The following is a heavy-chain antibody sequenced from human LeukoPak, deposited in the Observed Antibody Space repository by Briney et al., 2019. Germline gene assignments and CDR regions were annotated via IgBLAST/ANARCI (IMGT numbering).Heavy chain of an antibody. Sequence: ASVKVSCKASGYTFTSYGISWVRQAPGQGLEWMGWISAYNGNTNYAQKLQGRVTTTTDTSTSTAYMELRSLRSDDTAVYYCARDSRYCSGGSCYSGVRWFDPWGQGTLVTVSS. CDR3: ARDSRYCSGGSCYSGVRWFDP. CDR1: GYTFTSYG. V-gene: IGHV1-18*01. D-gene: IGHD2-15*01. CDR2: ISAYNGNT. J-gene: IGHJ5*02.